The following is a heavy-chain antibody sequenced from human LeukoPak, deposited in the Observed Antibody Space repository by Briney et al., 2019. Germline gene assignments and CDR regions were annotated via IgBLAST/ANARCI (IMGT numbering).Heavy chain of an antibody. V-gene: IGHV3-21*01. CDR1: GFTFSSYS. Sequence: GGSLRLSCAASGFTFSSYSMNWVRQAPGKGLEWVSSISSSSSYIYCADSVKGRFTISRDNAKNSLYLQMNSLRAEDTAVYYCARDPIAAAGTELDYWGQGTLVIVSS. CDR3: ARDPIAAAGTELDY. J-gene: IGHJ4*02. CDR2: ISSSSSYI. D-gene: IGHD6-13*01.